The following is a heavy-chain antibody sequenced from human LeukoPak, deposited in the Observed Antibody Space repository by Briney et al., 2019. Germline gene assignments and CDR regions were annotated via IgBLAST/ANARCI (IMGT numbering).Heavy chain of an antibody. Sequence: GRSLRLSCAASGFTFSRYAMHWVRQAPGKGLEWVAVILYDGSNKYYADSVKGRFTISRDNSKNTLYLQMNSLRAEDTAVYYCASSSLKAYDILTGPHYWGQGTLVTVSS. D-gene: IGHD3-9*01. V-gene: IGHV3-30*04. CDR1: GFTFSRYA. CDR3: ASSSLKAYDILTGPHY. J-gene: IGHJ4*02. CDR2: ILYDGSNK.